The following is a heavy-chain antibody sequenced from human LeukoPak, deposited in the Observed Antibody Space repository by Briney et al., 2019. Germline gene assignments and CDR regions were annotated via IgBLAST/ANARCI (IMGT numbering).Heavy chain of an antibody. V-gene: IGHV3-30*18. CDR1: GFTFSSYS. CDR2: ISYDGSNK. J-gene: IGHJ4*02. D-gene: IGHD5-12*01. CDR3: AKDNSFGVATLYFDY. Sequence: GGSLRLSCAASGFTFSSYSMNWVRQAPGKGLEWVAVISYDGSNKYYADSVKGRFTISRDNSKNTLYLQMNSLRAEDTAVYYCAKDNSFGVATLYFDYWGQGTLVTVSS.